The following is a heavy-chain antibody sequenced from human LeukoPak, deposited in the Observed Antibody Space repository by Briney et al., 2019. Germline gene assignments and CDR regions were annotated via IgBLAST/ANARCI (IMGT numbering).Heavy chain of an antibody. CDR1: GFTFDDYA. CDR2: ISWNSGSI. V-gene: IGHV3-9*01. Sequence: PGGSLRLSCAASGFTFDDYAMHWVRQAPGKGLEWVSGISWNSGSIGYADSVKGRFTISRDNAKNSLYLQMNSLRAEDTALYYCAKDYCSGGSCYLDYWGQGTLVTVSS. J-gene: IGHJ4*02. D-gene: IGHD2-15*01. CDR3: AKDYCSGGSCYLDY.